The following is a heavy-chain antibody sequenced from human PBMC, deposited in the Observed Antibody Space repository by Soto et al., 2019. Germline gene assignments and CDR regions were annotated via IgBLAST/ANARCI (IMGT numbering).Heavy chain of an antibody. J-gene: IGHJ4*02. CDR2: VSHDGRKT. D-gene: IGHD6-19*01. V-gene: IGHV3-30*18. CDR3: AKGGRQWLVTSDFNY. Sequence: VQLVESGGGVVQPGRSLRLSCAASGFTFSDYAMQWVRQAPGKGLEWVAVVSHDGRKTHYADSVKGRFTISRDSSNNTISLEMTSLRAEDTAVYYCAKGGRQWLVTSDFNYWGQGALVTVSS. CDR1: GFTFSDYA.